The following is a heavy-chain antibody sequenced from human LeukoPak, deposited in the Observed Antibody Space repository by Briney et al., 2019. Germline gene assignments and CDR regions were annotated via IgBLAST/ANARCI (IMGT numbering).Heavy chain of an antibody. J-gene: IGHJ3*02. CDR2: INAGNGNT. CDR1: GYTFTSYA. CDR3: ARGDDISGYYTNAFDM. D-gene: IGHD3-3*01. V-gene: IGHV1-3*01. Sequence: GSVKVSCKASGYTFTSYAMHWVRQAPGQRLEWMGWINAGNGNTKYSQKFQGRVTMTSDTSAGTVYMELSRLRSEDTAVYFCARGDDISGYYTNAFDMWGQGTTVTVSS.